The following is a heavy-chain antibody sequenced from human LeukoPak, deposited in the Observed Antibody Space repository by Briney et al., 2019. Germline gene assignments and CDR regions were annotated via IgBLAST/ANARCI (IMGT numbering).Heavy chain of an antibody. CDR1: GFTFSSYE. D-gene: IGHD2-2*01. V-gene: IGHV3-48*03. CDR2: ISSSGTTI. Sequence: GGSLRLSCAASGFTFSSYEMNWVRHAPGKGLECVSYISSSGTTIYYADSVKGRFTISRDNPKNSLYLQMNSLRAEDTGVYYCARRYCSSTSCLIDYWGQGTLVTVSS. CDR3: ARRYCSSTSCLIDY. J-gene: IGHJ4*02.